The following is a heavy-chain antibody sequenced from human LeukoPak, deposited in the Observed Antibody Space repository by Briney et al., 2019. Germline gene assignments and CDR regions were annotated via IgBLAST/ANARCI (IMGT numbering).Heavy chain of an antibody. CDR3: ATSSEGRYYIDY. J-gene: IGHJ4*02. Sequence: SETLSLTCAVSGGSISSSNWCWCVRHPPGKRQEWIGEIYHSGSTNYNPSLKRLATTAENNTKNQFSLKLSSVTAATTAVYYGATSSEGRYYIDYWGKGTLVTVSS. CDR2: IYHSGST. D-gene: IGHD3-22*01. V-gene: IGHV4-4*02. CDR1: GGSISSSNW.